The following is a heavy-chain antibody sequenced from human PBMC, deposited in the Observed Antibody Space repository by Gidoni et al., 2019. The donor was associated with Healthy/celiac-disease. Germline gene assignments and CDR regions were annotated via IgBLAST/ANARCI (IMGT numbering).Heavy chain of an antibody. CDR2: INSDGSST. J-gene: IGHJ5*02. V-gene: IGHV3-74*01. D-gene: IGHD3-10*01. CDR1: GFPFSSYW. Sequence: EVQLVESGGGLVQPGGSLRLSCAASGFPFSSYWMHWVRQAPGKGLVWVSRINSDGSSTSYADSVKGRFTISRDNAKNTVYLQMNSLRAEDTAVYYCARGSHRDRLWFGEDWFDPWGQGTLVTVSS. CDR3: ARGSHRDRLWFGEDWFDP.